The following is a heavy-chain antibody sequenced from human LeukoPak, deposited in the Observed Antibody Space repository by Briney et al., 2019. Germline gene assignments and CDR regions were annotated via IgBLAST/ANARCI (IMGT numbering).Heavy chain of an antibody. V-gene: IGHV3-21*01. J-gene: IGHJ4*02. CDR1: GFTFSSYS. CDR3: ARGSGYSYGPTDY. D-gene: IGHD5-18*01. CDR2: ISSSSSYI. Sequence: GGSLRLSCAASGFTFSSYSMNWVRQAPGKGLEWVSSISSSSSYIYYADSVKGRFTISRANAKNSLYLQMNSLRAEDTAVYYCARGSGYSYGPTDYWGQGTLVTVSS.